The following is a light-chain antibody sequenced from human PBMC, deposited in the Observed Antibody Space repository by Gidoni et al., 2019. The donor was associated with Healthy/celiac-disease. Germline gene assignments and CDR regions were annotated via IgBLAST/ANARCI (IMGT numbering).Light chain of an antibody. CDR3: CSYAGSYTLKVV. V-gene: IGLV2-11*01. CDR2: EVS. J-gene: IGLJ2*01. CDR1: RSDVGGYNY. Sequence: QSALTQPRSVSGSPGQSVTISCTGTRSDVGGYNYVYWYQQHPGKAPKLMIYEVSKRPSGVPDRFSGSKSGNTASRTISGLQVEDEADYYCCSYAGSYTLKVVFGGGTKLTVL.